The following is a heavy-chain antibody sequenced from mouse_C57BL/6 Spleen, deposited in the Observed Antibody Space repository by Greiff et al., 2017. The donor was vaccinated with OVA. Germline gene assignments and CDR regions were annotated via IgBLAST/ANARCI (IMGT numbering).Heavy chain of an antibody. CDR3: ARDYYGSSYWYFDV. CDR2: IYYSGTI. V-gene: IGHV3-5*01. J-gene: IGHJ1*03. CDR1: GISITTGNYR. Sequence: DVKLQESGPGLVKPSQPVFLTCTVTGISITTGNYRWSWIRQFPGNKLEWIGYIYYSGTITYNPSLTSRTTITRDTPKNQFFLEMNSLTAEDTATYYCARDYYGSSYWYFDVWGTGTTVTVSS. D-gene: IGHD1-1*01.